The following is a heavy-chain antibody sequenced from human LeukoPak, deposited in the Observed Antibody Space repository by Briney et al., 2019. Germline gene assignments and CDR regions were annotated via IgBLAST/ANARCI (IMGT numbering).Heavy chain of an antibody. CDR3: TRRYFDWLPNPDYYYYYMDV. CDR2: IRSKANSYAT. CDR1: GFTFSGSA. J-gene: IGHJ6*03. Sequence: PGGSLRLSCAASGFTFSGSAMHWVRQASGKGLEWVGRIRSKANSYATAYAASVKGRFTISRDDSKNTAYLQMNSLKTEDTAVYYCTRRYFDWLPNPDYYYYYMDVWGKGTTVTVSS. D-gene: IGHD3-9*01. V-gene: IGHV3-73*01.